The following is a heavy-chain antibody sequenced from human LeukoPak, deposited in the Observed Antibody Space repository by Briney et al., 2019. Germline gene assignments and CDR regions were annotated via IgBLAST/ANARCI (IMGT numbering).Heavy chain of an antibody. V-gene: IGHV1-2*02. Sequence: ASAKVSCKASGYTFTGYYTHWVRQAPGQGLEWMGWINPNSGGTNYAQKFQGRVTMTRDTSISTAYMELSRLRSDDTAVYYCARNSGYDLLAFDYWGQGTLVTVSS. D-gene: IGHD5-12*01. J-gene: IGHJ4*02. CDR2: INPNSGGT. CDR1: GYTFTGYY. CDR3: ARNSGYDLLAFDY.